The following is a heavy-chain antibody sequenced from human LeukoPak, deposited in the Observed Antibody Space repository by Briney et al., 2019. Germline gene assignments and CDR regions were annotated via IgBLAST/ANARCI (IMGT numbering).Heavy chain of an antibody. CDR2: INSDGSST. Sequence: PGGSLRLSCAASGFTFSSYWMHWVRQAPGKGLVWVSRINSDGSSTSYADSVKGRFTISRDNAKNTLYLQMNSLRAEDTAVYYCARECGSYYFWDSPYYFDYWGQGTLVTVSS. V-gene: IGHV3-74*01. D-gene: IGHD1-26*01. CDR1: GFTFSSYW. J-gene: IGHJ4*02. CDR3: ARECGSYYFWDSPYYFDY.